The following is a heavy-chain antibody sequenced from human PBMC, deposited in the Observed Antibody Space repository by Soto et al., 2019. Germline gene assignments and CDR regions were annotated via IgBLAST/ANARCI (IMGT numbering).Heavy chain of an antibody. Sequence: TSETLSLTCAVSGGSISSGGYSWSWIRQPPGKGLEWIGYIYHSGSTYYNPSLKSRVTISVDRSKNQFSLKLSSVTAADTAVYYCARVAATAMEIDYWGQGTLVTVSS. CDR2: IYHSGST. CDR3: ARVAATAMEIDY. CDR1: GGSISSGGYS. D-gene: IGHD5-18*01. V-gene: IGHV4-30-2*01. J-gene: IGHJ4*02.